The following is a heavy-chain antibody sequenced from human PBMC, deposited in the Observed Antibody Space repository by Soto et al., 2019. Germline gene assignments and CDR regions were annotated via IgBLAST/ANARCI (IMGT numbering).Heavy chain of an antibody. Sequence: XATLSLTCTVSSGSISSCYWSWIRQPAGKGLEWIGRIYTSGSTNYNPSLNSRVTMSVDTSKNQFSLKLSSVTAADTAVYYCERELAAAPDYWGQGTLVTVSS. D-gene: IGHD6-13*01. CDR3: ERELAAAPDY. CDR1: SGSISSCY. CDR2: IYTSGST. V-gene: IGHV4-4*07. J-gene: IGHJ4*02.